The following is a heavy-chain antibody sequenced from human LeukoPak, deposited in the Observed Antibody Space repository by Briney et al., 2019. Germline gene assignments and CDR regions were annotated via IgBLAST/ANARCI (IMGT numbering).Heavy chain of an antibody. J-gene: IGHJ4*02. Sequence: GGSLRLSCAASGFTFSSYEMNWVRQAPGKGLEWVSYISSSGSTIYYADSVKGRFTISRDNAKNSLYLQMNSLRAEDTAVYYCARDSVGTTSPYYFDYWGQGTLVTVSS. CDR2: ISSSGSTI. V-gene: IGHV3-48*03. D-gene: IGHD1-26*01. CDR1: GFTFSSYE. CDR3: ARDSVGTTSPYYFDY.